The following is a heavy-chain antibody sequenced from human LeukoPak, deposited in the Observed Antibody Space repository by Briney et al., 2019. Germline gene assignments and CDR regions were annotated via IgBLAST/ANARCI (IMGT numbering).Heavy chain of an antibody. CDR1: GGSSSSYY. CDR2: IYHSGST. J-gene: IGHJ5*02. D-gene: IGHD1-7*01. V-gene: IGHV4-59*12. Sequence: SETLSLTCTVSGGSSSSYYWSWLRQPPGKGLEWIGYIYHSGSTYYNPSLKSRVTISVDRSKNQFSLKLSSVTAADTAVYYCARGITGTSDNWFDPWGQGTLVTVSS. CDR3: ARGITGTSDNWFDP.